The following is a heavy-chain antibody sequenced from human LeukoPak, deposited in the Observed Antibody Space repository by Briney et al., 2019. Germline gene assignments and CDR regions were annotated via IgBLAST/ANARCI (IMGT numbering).Heavy chain of an antibody. CDR3: ARERGIADAFDI. D-gene: IGHD6-13*01. CDR1: GGTFSSYA. Sequence: SVKVSCKASGGTFSSYAISWVRQAPGQGLEWMGGIIPIFGTANYAQKFQGRVTITADESTSTAYMELSSLRSEDTAVYYCARERGIADAFDIWGQGTMVTVSS. V-gene: IGHV1-69*13. CDR2: IIPIFGTA. J-gene: IGHJ3*02.